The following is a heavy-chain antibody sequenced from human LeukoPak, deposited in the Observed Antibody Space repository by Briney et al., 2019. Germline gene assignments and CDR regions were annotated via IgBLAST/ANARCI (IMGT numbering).Heavy chain of an antibody. CDR1: GYTFTSYY. CDR3: ARGPPNWGYDY. J-gene: IGHJ4*02. Sequence: ASVKVSCKASGYTFTSYYMHWVRQTTGQRPEWMGWMSPNSGDTGYAQKFQDRVTMTRNTSISTAYMELSSLRSDDTAVYYCARGPPNWGYDYWGPGTLVTVSS. CDR2: MSPNSGDT. D-gene: IGHD7-27*01. V-gene: IGHV1-8*02.